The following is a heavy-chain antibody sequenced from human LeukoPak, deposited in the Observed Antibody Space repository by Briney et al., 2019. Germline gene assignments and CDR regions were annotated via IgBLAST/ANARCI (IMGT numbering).Heavy chain of an antibody. CDR2: VSSSSSYI. CDR3: AGRLEVTSYSPFDY. J-gene: IGHJ4*02. V-gene: IGHV3-21*01. CDR1: GFTFRSYS. Sequence: GGSLRLSCAASGFTFRSYSMNWVRQAPGKGLEWVSSVSSSSSYIYYADSVKGRFTISRDNAKNSLHLQMNSLRAEDTAVYYCAGRLEVTSYSPFDYWGQGTLVTVSS. D-gene: IGHD1-26*01.